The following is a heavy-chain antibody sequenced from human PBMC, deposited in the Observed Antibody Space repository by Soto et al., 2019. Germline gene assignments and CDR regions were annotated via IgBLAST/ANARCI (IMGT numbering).Heavy chain of an antibody. CDR1: GFTLTSNA. D-gene: IGHD1-26*01. J-gene: IGHJ4*02. V-gene: IGHV3-23*01. CDR3: AKPPLVGPLDY. CDR2: ISGSGGST. Sequence: EVQLLESGGGWVQPGGSLRLSCAAPGFTLTSNAMTWVRQAPGKGLEWVSAISGSGGSTYYADSVKGRFTISRDNSKNTLYLQMNSLRAEDTAVYYCAKPPLVGPLDYWGQGTLVTVSS.